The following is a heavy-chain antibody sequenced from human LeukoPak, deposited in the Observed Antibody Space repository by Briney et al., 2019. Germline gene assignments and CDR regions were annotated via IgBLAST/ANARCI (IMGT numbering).Heavy chain of an antibody. CDR1: GFTFISYA. V-gene: IGHV3-23*01. J-gene: IGHJ4*02. CDR2: ISGSGGST. D-gene: IGHD5-24*01. CDR3: AKDFGDGYSF. Sequence: GGSLRLSCAASGFTFISYAMSSARQAPGKCLEWVSAISGSGGSTYYADSVKGRFTISRDNSKNTLYLQMNSLRAEDTAVYYCAKDFGDGYSFWGQGTLVTVSS.